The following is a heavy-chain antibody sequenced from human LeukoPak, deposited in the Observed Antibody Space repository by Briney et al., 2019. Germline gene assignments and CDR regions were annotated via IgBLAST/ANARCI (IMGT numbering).Heavy chain of an antibody. Sequence: GGSLRLSCAASGFTFNTYGMNWVRQAPGKGLEWVSYISSSSSYIYYADSVRGRFTISRDNTKNSLYLQMNSLRAEDTAVYYCARDPNGEYLDTWGPGNLVTVSS. J-gene: IGHJ4*02. CDR1: GFTFNTYG. CDR3: ARDPNGEYLDT. D-gene: IGHD3-10*01. V-gene: IGHV3-21*01. CDR2: ISSSSSYI.